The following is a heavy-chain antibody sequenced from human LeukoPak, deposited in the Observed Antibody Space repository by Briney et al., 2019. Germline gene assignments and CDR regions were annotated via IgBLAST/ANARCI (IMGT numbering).Heavy chain of an antibody. CDR2: INPSGGRT. J-gene: IGHJ3*02. CDR1: GYTFTRYQ. V-gene: IGHV1-46*01. D-gene: IGHD3-22*01. Sequence: ASVKVSCKASGYTFTRYQMHWVRRAPGQGLEWMGIINPSGGRTIYEQKFQGRVTMTSDTSTSTAYMELSSLRSEDTAVYYCARDDRDYYESSGYLYDAFDIWGQGTMVTVSS. CDR3: ARDDRDYYESSGYLYDAFDI.